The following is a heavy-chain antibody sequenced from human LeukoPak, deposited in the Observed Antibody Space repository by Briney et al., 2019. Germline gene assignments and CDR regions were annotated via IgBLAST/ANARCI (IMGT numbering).Heavy chain of an antibody. CDR3: ARNITMVVVWDAFEM. CDR2: IIPMFETS. Sequence: GASVKVSCKASGDTFSSYAISWVRQAPGQGLEWMGGIIPMFETSNYAQKFQGRVTITADKSTSTAYMELSSLRSEDTAVYYCARNITMVVVWDAFEMWGQGTMVTVSS. CDR1: GDTFSSYA. D-gene: IGHD3-22*01. J-gene: IGHJ3*02. V-gene: IGHV1-69*06.